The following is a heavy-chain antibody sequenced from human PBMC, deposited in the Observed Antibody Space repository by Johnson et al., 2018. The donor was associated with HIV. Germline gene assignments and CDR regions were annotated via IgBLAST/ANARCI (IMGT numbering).Heavy chain of an antibody. V-gene: IGHV3-30*02. CDR3: ARVRRSGWYDNDAFDI. D-gene: IGHD6-19*01. CDR2: LRYDGSNK. Sequence: QVQLVESGGGVVQPGMSLRVSCAASGFTFSSYAMHWVRQAPGRGLEWVAFLRYDGSNKYYADSVKGRFTISRDNSQNTLYLIMNSLRAEDTAVYYCARVRRSGWYDNDAFDIWGQGTMVTVSS. CDR1: GFTFSSYA. J-gene: IGHJ3*02.